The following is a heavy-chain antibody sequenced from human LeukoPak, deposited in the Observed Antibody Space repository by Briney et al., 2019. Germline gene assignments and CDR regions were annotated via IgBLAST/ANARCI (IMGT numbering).Heavy chain of an antibody. CDR2: IKQDGSEK. J-gene: IGHJ3*02. V-gene: IGHV3-7*01. CDR3: ARVGWGSGHAFDI. CDR1: GFTFSSYW. D-gene: IGHD3-10*01. Sequence: QSGGSLRLSCAASGFTFSSYWMSWVRQAPGKGLEWVANIKQDGSEKYYVDSVKGRFTISRDNAKTSLYLQMNSLRAEDTAVYYCARVGWGSGHAFDIWGQGTMVTVSS.